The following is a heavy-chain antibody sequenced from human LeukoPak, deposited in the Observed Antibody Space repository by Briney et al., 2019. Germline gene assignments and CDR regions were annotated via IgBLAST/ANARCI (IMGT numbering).Heavy chain of an antibody. V-gene: IGHV4-59*01. CDR1: GGSISSYY. Sequence: SETLSLTCTVSGGSISSYYWSWIRRPPGKGLEWIEYIYYSGSTKYSPSLKSRVTISVDTSKNQFSLRLSSVTAADTAVYYCARYPFDGYNYYFDYWGQGTLVTVSS. D-gene: IGHD5-24*01. J-gene: IGHJ4*02. CDR3: ARYPFDGYNYYFDY. CDR2: IYYSGST.